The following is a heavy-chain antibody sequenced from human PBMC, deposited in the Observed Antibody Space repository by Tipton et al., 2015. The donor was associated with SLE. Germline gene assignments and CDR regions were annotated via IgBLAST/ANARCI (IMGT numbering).Heavy chain of an antibody. CDR3: ARLGPTEDLGDAFDI. D-gene: IGHD1-1*01. V-gene: IGHV6-1*01. CDR2: TSYRSKWYN. CDR1: GDSVSSNSAA. J-gene: IGHJ3*02. Sequence: GLVKPSQTLSLTCAISGDSVSSNSAAWNWIRQSPSRGLEWLGGTSYRSKWYNDYAVSVKSRITINPDTSKNQFSLQVNSVTPEDTAVYYCARLGPTEDLGDAFDIWGQGTMVTVSS.